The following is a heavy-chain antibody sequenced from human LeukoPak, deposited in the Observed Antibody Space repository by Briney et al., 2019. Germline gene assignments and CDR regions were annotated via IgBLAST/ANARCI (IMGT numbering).Heavy chain of an antibody. D-gene: IGHD5-24*01. V-gene: IGHV3-23*01. CDR3: AKARDSSHYSYGMDV. J-gene: IGHJ6*02. Sequence: GGSLRLSCAASGFTFSSYAMSWVRQAPGKGLEWVSGISDGGVSTYYADSVKGRFTISRDNSKNTLFLQMNSLRAEDTAVYYCAKARDSSHYSYGMDVWGQGTLVTVSS. CDR2: ISDGGVST. CDR1: GFTFSSYA.